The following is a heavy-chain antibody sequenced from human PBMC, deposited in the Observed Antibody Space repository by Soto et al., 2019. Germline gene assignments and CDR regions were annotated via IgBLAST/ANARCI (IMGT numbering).Heavy chain of an antibody. CDR2: ISGSGDST. D-gene: IGHD3-10*01. Sequence: EVQLLESGGGLVQPGGSLRLSCAASGFTFSSYAMSWVRQAPGKGLEWVSGISGSGDSTSYADSVKGRFTISRDNSKNTLYLQMKSLRAEDPAVYYRAKDVGGGFGELLAWGQGTLVTVSS. CDR3: AKDVGGGFGELLA. CDR1: GFTFSSYA. J-gene: IGHJ5*02. V-gene: IGHV3-23*01.